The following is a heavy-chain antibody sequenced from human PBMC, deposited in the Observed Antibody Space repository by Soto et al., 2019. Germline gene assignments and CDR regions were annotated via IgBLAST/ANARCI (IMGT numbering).Heavy chain of an antibody. D-gene: IGHD3-3*01. V-gene: IGHV4-30-4*08. Sequence: PSETLSLTCTVSGDSITSSKHYWSWIRQHPGKGLEWIGYIYLSGFTYSTPSLKSRVNMSLDTSKNQFSLKLSSVTAADTAVYYCARGRLDDFWFGYLFSLDYGGVGTLVTVPS. CDR2: IYLSGFT. CDR1: GDSITSSKHY. CDR3: ARGRLDDFWFGYLFSLDY. J-gene: IGHJ4*02.